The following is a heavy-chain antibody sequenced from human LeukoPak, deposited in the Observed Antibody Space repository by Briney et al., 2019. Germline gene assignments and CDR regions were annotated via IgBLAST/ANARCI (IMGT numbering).Heavy chain of an antibody. CDR1: GYTFTGYY. J-gene: IGHJ6*03. D-gene: IGHD3-22*01. CDR3: ARSLIGYYDSSGYYIYYYYYYMDV. Sequence: ASVKVPCKASGYTFTGYYMHWVRQAPGQGLEWMGWINPNSGGTNYAQKFQGRVTMTRDTSISTAYMELSRLRSDDTAVYYCARSLIGYYDSSGYYIYYYYYYMDVWGKGTTVTASS. CDR2: INPNSGGT. V-gene: IGHV1-2*02.